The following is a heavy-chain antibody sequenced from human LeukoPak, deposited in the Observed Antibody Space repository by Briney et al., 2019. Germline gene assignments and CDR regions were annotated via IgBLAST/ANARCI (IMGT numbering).Heavy chain of an antibody. Sequence: GGSLRLSCAASGFTFSTYWMSWVRQAPGKGLEWVANIKEDGSEKYYGDSVKGRFPISRDNAKNSLYLEMNSLRVEDTAVYYCARDSSGYQWGQGTLVTVSS. CDR1: GFTFSTYW. V-gene: IGHV3-7*01. D-gene: IGHD3-22*01. CDR3: ARDSSGYQ. CDR2: IKEDGSEK. J-gene: IGHJ4*02.